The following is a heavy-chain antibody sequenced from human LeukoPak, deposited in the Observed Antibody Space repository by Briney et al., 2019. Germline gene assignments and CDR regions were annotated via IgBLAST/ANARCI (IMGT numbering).Heavy chain of an antibody. CDR1: GGSISSGADP. V-gene: IGHV4-31*03. CDR2: IYYSGST. CDR3: ARGRGV. Sequence: PSETQSLTCTVSGGSISSGADPWSRIRQHPGEGLEWIGYIYYSGSTSYNPSLKSRVSISIDTSENQFSLKLSSVTAADTAVYYYARGRGVWGQGTTVTVSS. J-gene: IGHJ3*01. D-gene: IGHD5-12*01.